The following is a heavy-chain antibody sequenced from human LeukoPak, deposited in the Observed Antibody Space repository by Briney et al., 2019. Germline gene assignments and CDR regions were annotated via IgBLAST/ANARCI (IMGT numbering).Heavy chain of an antibody. D-gene: IGHD5-24*01. V-gene: IGHV3-11*04. CDR2: ISGSGSTI. Sequence: GGSLRLSCAASGFTFSDYYINWIRQAPGKGLECVSYISGSGSTIYYADSVKGRFTISRDNAKSSLYLQMNSLRAEDTAVYYCARDYPEMATIFPLSYFDYWGQGTLVTVSS. CDR3: ARDYPEMATIFPLSYFDY. CDR1: GFTFSDYY. J-gene: IGHJ4*02.